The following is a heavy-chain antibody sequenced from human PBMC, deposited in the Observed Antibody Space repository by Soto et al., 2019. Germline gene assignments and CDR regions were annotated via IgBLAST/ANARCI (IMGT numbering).Heavy chain of an antibody. D-gene: IGHD3-3*01. V-gene: IGHV1-18*04. J-gene: IGHJ4*01. Sequence: ASVKVSCKASGYTFTSYGISWVRQAPGQGLEWMRWISAYNGNTNYAQKLQGRVTMTTDTSTSTAYMELRSLSADDAAVYFCAKGRAITVYGVDILFDYWGLGTLVTVSS. CDR3: AKGRAITVYGVDILFDY. CDR2: ISAYNGNT. CDR1: GYTFTSYG.